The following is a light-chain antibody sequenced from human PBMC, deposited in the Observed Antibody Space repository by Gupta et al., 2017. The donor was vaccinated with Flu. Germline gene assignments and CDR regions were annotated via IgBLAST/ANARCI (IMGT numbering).Light chain of an antibody. V-gene: IGKV1-39*01. CDR1: QSISSY. J-gene: IGKJ4*02. CDR2: AAS. CDR3: QQSLRGPLT. Sequence: DIQMTQSPFSLSASVGERVTITCRASQSISSYLNWYQQKPGKAPKLLIYAASTLQSGAPSRFSGSGSGTDFTLTISSLQPEDFATYYCQQSLRGPLTFGGGTKVEIK.